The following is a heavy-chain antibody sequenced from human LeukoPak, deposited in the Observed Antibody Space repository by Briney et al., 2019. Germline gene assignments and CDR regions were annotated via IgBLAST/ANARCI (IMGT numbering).Heavy chain of an antibody. CDR1: GGSISGYY. D-gene: IGHD6-13*01. CDR3: ARATIEDTWYVGSTGV. Sequence: SETLSLTCTVSGGSISGYYWSWIRQPPGKGLEWIGYIYYRGYTKYNPSLKSRVAMSVDTSKNQFSLKLNSVTAADTAVYYCARATIEDTWYVGSTGVWGQGTTVTVSS. CDR2: IYYRGYT. J-gene: IGHJ6*02. V-gene: IGHV4-59*08.